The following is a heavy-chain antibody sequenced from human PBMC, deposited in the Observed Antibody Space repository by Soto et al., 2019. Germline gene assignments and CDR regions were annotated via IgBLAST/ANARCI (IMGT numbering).Heavy chain of an antibody. CDR3: AHMKEVLWFGEANDAFDI. J-gene: IGHJ3*02. CDR1: GFSLSTSGVG. D-gene: IGHD3-10*01. V-gene: IGHV2-5*01. CDR2: IYWNDDK. Sequence: QITLKESGPPLVKPTQTLTLTCTFSGFSLSTSGVGVGWIRQPPGKALEWLALIYWNDDKRYSPSLKSRLTITKDTSKNQVVLTMTNMDPVDTATYYCAHMKEVLWFGEANDAFDIWGQGTMVTVSS.